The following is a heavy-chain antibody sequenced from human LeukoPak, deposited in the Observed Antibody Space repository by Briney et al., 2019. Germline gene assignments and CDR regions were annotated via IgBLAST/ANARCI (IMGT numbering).Heavy chain of an antibody. Sequence: PGGSLRLSCVASGFTFSSHWMHWVRQAPGKGLVWVSRINSDGSSITYAGSVKGRFTISRDNAKNTLYLQMNSLRAEDTAVYYCASPMGSSGWIPFDPWGQGTLVTVSS. J-gene: IGHJ5*02. CDR2: INSDGSSI. D-gene: IGHD6-19*01. CDR3: ASPMGSSGWIPFDP. V-gene: IGHV3-74*01. CDR1: GFTFSSHW.